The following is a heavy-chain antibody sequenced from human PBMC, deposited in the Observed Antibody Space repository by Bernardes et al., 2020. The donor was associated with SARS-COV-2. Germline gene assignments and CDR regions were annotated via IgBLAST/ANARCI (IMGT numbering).Heavy chain of an antibody. D-gene: IGHD3-22*01. Sequence: SLRLSCVGSGFTFSDYSVNWVRQAPGKGLEWISYIRSSSSNIYYADSVKGRFSISRDNAKKSVYLQMDSLRAEDTGVYYCARRYYYDSSGYRLDYWGRGTLVTVST. J-gene: IGHJ4*02. V-gene: IGHV3-48*01. CDR2: IRSSSSNI. CDR1: GFTFSDYS. CDR3: ARRYYYDSSGYRLDY.